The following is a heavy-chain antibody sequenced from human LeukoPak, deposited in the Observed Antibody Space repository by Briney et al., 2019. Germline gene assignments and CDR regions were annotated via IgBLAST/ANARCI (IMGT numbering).Heavy chain of an antibody. CDR3: AREHYDYFWGTYRSYALDI. Sequence: TGGSLRLSCAASELNVSNNYMNWVRQAPGKGLEWVSVIYSGGTTNYADSVQGRFTISRDSSKNTVYLQMNRLRADDTAVYYCAREHYDYFWGTYRSYALDIWGQGTMVTVFS. J-gene: IGHJ3*02. D-gene: IGHD3-16*02. V-gene: IGHV3-53*01. CDR1: ELNVSNNY. CDR2: IYSGGTT.